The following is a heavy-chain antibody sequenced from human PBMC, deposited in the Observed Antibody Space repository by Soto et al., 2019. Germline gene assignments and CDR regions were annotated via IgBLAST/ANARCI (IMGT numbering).Heavy chain of an antibody. V-gene: IGHV3-23*01. CDR3: ATGSGSSSWVWDNFAY. J-gene: IGHJ4*02. CDR2: ISGSGGST. Sequence: EVQLLESGGGLVQPGGSLRLSCAASGFTFSSYAMSWVRQAPGKGLEWVSAISGSGGSTYHADSVKGRFTISRDNSKNTRYLQMNSLRADDTAVYYCATGSGSSSWVWDNFAYWGQGTLVTVSS. D-gene: IGHD6-13*01. CDR1: GFTFSSYA.